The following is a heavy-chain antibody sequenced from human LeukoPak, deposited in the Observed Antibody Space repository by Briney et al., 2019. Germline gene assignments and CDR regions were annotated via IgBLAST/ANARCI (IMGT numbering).Heavy chain of an antibody. D-gene: IGHD2-8*01. Sequence: SETLSLTCAVSGYSISSGYYWGWIRQPPGKGLEWIGSTYHSGSTYYNPSLKSRVTISVDTSKNQFSLKLSSVTAADTAVYYCARMGTNGENWFDPWGQGTLVTVSS. V-gene: IGHV4-38-2*01. CDR3: ARMGTNGENWFDP. CDR1: GYSISSGYY. CDR2: TYHSGST. J-gene: IGHJ5*02.